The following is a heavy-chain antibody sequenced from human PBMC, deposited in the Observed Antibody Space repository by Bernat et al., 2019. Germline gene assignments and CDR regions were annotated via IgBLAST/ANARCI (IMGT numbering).Heavy chain of an antibody. CDR2: ISSSSSYI. CDR1: GFTFSSYS. V-gene: IGHV3-21*01. D-gene: IGHD6-25*01. CDR3: AARGVDWYFDL. J-gene: IGHJ2*01. Sequence: ELQLVESGGGLVKPGGSLRLSCAASGFTFSSYSMNWVRQAPGKGLEWVSSISSSSSYIYYAGSVKGRVTISRDNAKNSLYLQMNSLRAEDTAVYYCAARGVDWYFDLWGRGTLVTVSS.